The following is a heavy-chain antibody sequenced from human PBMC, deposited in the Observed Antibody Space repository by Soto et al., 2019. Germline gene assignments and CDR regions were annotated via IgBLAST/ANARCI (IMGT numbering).Heavy chain of an antibody. CDR3: AGLLESSYAYYFDY. J-gene: IGHJ4*02. V-gene: IGHV4-59*01. CDR1: GGSISSYY. Sequence: SETLSLTCTVSGGSISSYYWSWIRQPPGKGLEWIGYIYYSGSTNYNPSLKSRVTISVDTSKNQFSLKLSSVTAADTAVYYCAGLLESSYAYYFDYWGQGTLVTVSS. CDR2: IYYSGST. D-gene: IGHD6-6*01.